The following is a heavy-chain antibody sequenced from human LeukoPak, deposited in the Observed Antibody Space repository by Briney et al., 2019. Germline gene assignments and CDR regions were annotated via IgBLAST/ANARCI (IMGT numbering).Heavy chain of an antibody. CDR1: GYTFTGYY. D-gene: IGHD6-13*01. CDR3: ARAYSRSWRPEFDY. Sequence: ASVKVSCKASGYTFTGYYMHWVRQAPGQGLEWMGWINPNSGGTNYAQKFQGRVTMTRDTSISTAYMELSRLRSDDTAVYYCARAYSRSWRPEFDYWGQGTLVTVSS. CDR2: INPNSGGT. V-gene: IGHV1-2*02. J-gene: IGHJ4*02.